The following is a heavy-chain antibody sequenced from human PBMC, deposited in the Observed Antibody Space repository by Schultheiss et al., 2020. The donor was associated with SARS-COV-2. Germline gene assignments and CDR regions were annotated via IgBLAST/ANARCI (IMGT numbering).Heavy chain of an antibody. Sequence: GESLKISCAASGFTFSSYGMHWVRQAPGKGLEWVSYISSSGSTIYYADSVKGRFTISRDNAKNSLYLQMNSLRAEDTAVYYCARDLGFSSSSFDYWGQGTLVTVSS. CDR2: ISSSGSTI. D-gene: IGHD6-13*01. V-gene: IGHV3-48*04. CDR3: ARDLGFSSSSFDY. CDR1: GFTFSSYG. J-gene: IGHJ4*02.